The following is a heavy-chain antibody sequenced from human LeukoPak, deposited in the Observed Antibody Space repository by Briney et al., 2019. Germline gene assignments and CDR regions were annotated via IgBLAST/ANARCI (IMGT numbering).Heavy chain of an antibody. CDR2: IQYDGHDY. CDR3: AKGSALGYGVPGY. V-gene: IGHV3-30*02. D-gene: IGHD3-10*01. J-gene: IGHJ4*02. CDR1: GFSLSRYD. Sequence: GGSLRLSCAASGFSLSRYDMHWVRQAPGKGLEWVAFIQYDGHDYYYADSVRGRFTISRDNSKNTLYLQMNGLRAEDTAVYYCAKGSALGYGVPGYWGQGTLVTVSS.